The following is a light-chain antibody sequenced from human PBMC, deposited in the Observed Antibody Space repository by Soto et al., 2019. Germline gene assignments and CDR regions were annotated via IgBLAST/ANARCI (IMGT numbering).Light chain of an antibody. V-gene: IGKV1-39*01. CDR1: QTIASH. CDR2: AAS. J-gene: IGKJ3*01. CDR3: QQSYTFPLT. Sequence: DIAMTQSPSSLSASVGDRVTITCRASQTIASHLNWYQQKPGEAPKLLIYAASSLQSGVPSRFSGTSSGTTFTLIISSLQPEDFATYSCQQSYTFPLTFGPGTRVEIK.